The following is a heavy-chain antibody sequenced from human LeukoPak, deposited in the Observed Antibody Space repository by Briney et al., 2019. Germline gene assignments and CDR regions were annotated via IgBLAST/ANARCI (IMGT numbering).Heavy chain of an antibody. CDR3: AKDSQEDSSGFPDY. D-gene: IGHD3-22*01. J-gene: IGHJ4*02. CDR2: ISWDGGST. Sequence: GGSLRLSCAASGFTFDDYAMHWVRQAPGKGLEWVSLISWDGGSTYYADSVKGRFTISRDNSKNSLYLQMNSLRAEDTALYYCAKDSQEDSSGFPDYWGQGTLVTVSS. V-gene: IGHV3-43D*03. CDR1: GFTFDDYA.